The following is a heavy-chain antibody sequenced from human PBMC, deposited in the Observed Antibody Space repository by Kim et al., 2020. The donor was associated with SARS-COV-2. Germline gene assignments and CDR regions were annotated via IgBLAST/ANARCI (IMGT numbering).Heavy chain of an antibody. J-gene: IGHJ6*02. V-gene: IGHV1-18*04. CDR3: ARVGWWDYGSGSEGDYYYGMDV. CDR1: GYTFTSYG. D-gene: IGHD3-10*01. Sequence: ASVKVSCKASGYTFTSYGISWVRQAPGQGLEWMGWISAYNGNTNYAQKLQGRVTMTTDTSTSTAYMELRSLRSDDTAVYYCARVGWWDYGSGSEGDYYYGMDVWGQGTTVTVSS. CDR2: ISAYNGNT.